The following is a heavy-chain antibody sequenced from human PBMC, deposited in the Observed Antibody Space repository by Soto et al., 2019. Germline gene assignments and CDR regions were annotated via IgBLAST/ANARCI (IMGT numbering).Heavy chain of an antibody. CDR2: ISGSGGST. J-gene: IGHJ4*02. D-gene: IGHD3-22*01. V-gene: IGHV3-23*01. CDR1: GFTFSSYA. CDR3: AKNPGGYYQPFDY. Sequence: LRLSCAASGFTFSSYAMSWVRQAPGKGLEWVSAISGSGGSTYYADSVKGRFTISRDNSKNTLYLQMNSLRAEDTAVYYCAKNPGGYYQPFDYWGQGTLVTVSS.